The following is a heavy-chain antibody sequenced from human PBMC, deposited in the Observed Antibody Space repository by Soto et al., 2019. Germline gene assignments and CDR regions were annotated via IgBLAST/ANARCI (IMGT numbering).Heavy chain of an antibody. Sequence: EVQLVESGGGLVQPGGSLRLSCAASGFTFSGSWMHWVRQAPGKGLVWVSRINDDGSAPSYADFVKGRFTISRDNAKDPLFLQMNGLRAEDTAVYYCARVILGSGTANDYCGQGTLVTVSS. V-gene: IGHV3-74*01. CDR1: GFTFSGSW. J-gene: IGHJ4*02. CDR2: INDDGSAP. CDR3: ARVILGSGTANDY. D-gene: IGHD3-10*01.